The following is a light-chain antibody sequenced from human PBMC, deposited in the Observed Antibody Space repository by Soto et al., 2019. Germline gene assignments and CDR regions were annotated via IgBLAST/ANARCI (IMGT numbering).Light chain of an antibody. CDR1: QSVSSSH. CDR2: GAS. V-gene: IGKV3-20*01. Sequence: EIVLTQXPGTLSLSPGERATLSCRASQSVSSSHLAWYQQKAGQAPRVLIYGASSRATGIPDRFSGSGSGTDFTLTISRLEPEDFAVYYCQQYGSSPWTFGQGTKVEIK. J-gene: IGKJ1*01. CDR3: QQYGSSPWT.